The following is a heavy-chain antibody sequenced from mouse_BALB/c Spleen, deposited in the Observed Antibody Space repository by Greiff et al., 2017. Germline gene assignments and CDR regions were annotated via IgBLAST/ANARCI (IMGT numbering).Heavy chain of an antibody. CDR3: ARSPYDVGNYFDY. J-gene: IGHJ2*01. Sequence: EVMLVESGGGLVKPGGSLKLSCAASGFTFSSYAMSWVRQTPEKRLEWVATISSGGSYTYYPDSVKGRFTISRDNAKNTLYLQMSSLRSEDTAMYYCARSPYDVGNYFDYWGQGTTLTVSS. CDR1: GFTFSSYA. D-gene: IGHD2-12*01. CDR2: ISSGGSYT. V-gene: IGHV5-9-1*01.